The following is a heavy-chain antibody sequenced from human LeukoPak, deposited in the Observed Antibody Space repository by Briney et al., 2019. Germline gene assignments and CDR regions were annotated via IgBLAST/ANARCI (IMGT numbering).Heavy chain of an antibody. J-gene: IGHJ4*02. CDR2: INPNAGDT. V-gene: IGHV1-46*01. CDR3: ATYTIFGVVMVYYFDY. CDR1: GYTFTTYY. Sequence: ASVKISCKASGYTFTTYYLHWVRQAPGQGLEWMGIINPNAGDTGYARKFLGRVTMTRDTSTSTVYMELSSLRSEDTAVYYCATYTIFGVVMVYYFDYWGQGTLVTVSS. D-gene: IGHD3-3*01.